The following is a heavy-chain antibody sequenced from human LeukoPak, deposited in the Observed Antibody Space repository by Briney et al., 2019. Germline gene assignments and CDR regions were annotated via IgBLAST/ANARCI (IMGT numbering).Heavy chain of an antibody. V-gene: IGHV1-18*01. CDR2: ISAYKGNT. CDR1: GYTFTSYG. CDR3: ARDYIVVVPAAIPFDY. D-gene: IGHD2-2*02. Sequence: HGASVKVSCKASGYTFTSYGISWVRQAPGQGLEWMGWISAYKGNTNYAQKLQGRVTMTTDTSTSTAYMELRSLRSDDTAVYYCARDYIVVVPAAIPFDYWGQGTLVTVSS. J-gene: IGHJ4*02.